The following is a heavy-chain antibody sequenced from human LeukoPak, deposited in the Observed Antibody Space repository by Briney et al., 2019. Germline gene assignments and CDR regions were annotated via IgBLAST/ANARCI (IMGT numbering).Heavy chain of an antibody. D-gene: IGHD4-23*01. J-gene: IGHJ4*02. CDR2: IIPIFGTA. V-gene: IGHV1-69*05. CDR3: AREMTTVVSSGNQDFDY. Sequence: SVKVSCKASGGTFSSYAISWVRQAPGQGLEWMGGIIPIFGTANYAQKFQGRVTITTDESTSTAYMELSSLRSEDTAVYYCAREMTTVVSSGNQDFDYWGQGTLVTVSS. CDR1: GGTFSSYA.